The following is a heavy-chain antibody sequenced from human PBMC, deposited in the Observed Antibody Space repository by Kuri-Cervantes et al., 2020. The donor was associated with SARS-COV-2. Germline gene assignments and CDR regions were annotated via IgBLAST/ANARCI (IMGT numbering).Heavy chain of an antibody. CDR2: INQDGSVR. D-gene: IGHD2-15*01. J-gene: IGHJ4*02. CDR3: ARDRKWWYY. Sequence: GESLKISCAASGFTFSSYWMTWVRQAPGKGLEWVANINQDGSVREYVDSVKGRFTISRDNAKNSLYLQMNSLRAEDTAVYYCARDRKWWYYWGQGTLVTVSS. CDR1: GFTFSSYW. V-gene: IGHV3-7*01.